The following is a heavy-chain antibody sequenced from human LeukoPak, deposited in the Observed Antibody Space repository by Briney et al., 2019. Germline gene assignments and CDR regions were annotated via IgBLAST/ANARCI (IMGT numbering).Heavy chain of an antibody. Sequence: GESLKISCKGSGYSFTSYWIGWVRQMPGKGLEWMGIIYPGDSDTRYSPSVQGQVTISADKSISTAYLQWSSLKASDTAMYYCARHVPRYFDWLFPDYWGQGTLVTVSS. V-gene: IGHV5-51*01. CDR3: ARHVPRYFDWLFPDY. CDR2: IYPGDSDT. D-gene: IGHD3-9*01. CDR1: GYSFTSYW. J-gene: IGHJ4*02.